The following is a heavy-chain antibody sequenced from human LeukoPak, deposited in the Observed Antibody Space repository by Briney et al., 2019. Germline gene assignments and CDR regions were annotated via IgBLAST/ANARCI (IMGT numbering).Heavy chain of an antibody. D-gene: IGHD3-10*01. Sequence: SETLSLTCTVSGYSISSGTYYWGWIRQPPGKGLEWIGSIYYSGSTYYNPSLKSRVTISVDTSKNQFSLKLSSVTAADTGVYYCARDEYPYGGRTHPYCFDYWGQGTLVTVSS. CDR3: ARDEYPYGGRTHPYCFDY. CDR1: GYSISSGTYY. J-gene: IGHJ4*02. CDR2: IYYSGST. V-gene: IGHV4-39*07.